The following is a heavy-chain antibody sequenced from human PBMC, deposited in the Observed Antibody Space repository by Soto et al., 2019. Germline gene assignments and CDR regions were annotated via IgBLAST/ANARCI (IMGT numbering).Heavy chain of an antibody. Sequence: PGGSLRLSCAASGFTFSSYWMSWVRQAPGKGLEWVANIKQDGSEKYYVDSVKGRFTISRGNAKNSLYLQMNSLRAEDTAVYYRARRGWLVRGVYYYYGMDVWGQGTTVTVSS. D-gene: IGHD6-19*01. CDR1: GFTFSSYW. CDR3: ARRGWLVRGVYYYYGMDV. J-gene: IGHJ6*02. V-gene: IGHV3-7*03. CDR2: IKQDGSEK.